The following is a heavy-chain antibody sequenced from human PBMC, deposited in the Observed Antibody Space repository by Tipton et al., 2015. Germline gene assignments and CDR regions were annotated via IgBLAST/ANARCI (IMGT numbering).Heavy chain of an antibody. J-gene: IGHJ4*02. V-gene: IGHV4-59*01. Sequence: TLSLTCTVSGGSISSYYWNWIRQSPGKGLEWIGYIYSSATTSYSSALRSRVTISVDTSKNQFSLNLRSVTAADTAVYFCARAATWDSSTGWYLDYWGKGILVTVSS. CDR3: ARAATWDSSTGWYLDY. CDR1: GGSISSYY. CDR2: IYSSATT. D-gene: IGHD6-19*01.